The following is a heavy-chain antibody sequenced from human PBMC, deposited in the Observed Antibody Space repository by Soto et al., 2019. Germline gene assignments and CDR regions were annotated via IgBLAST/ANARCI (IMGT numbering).Heavy chain of an antibody. D-gene: IGHD3-9*01. Sequence: GGSLRLSCAASGFTFSSYAMSWVRQAPGKGLEWVSAISGSGGSTYYADSVKGRFTISRDNSKNTLYLQMNSLRAEDTAVYYCAKGILPDWLSHWYFDLWGRGTLVTVSS. CDR1: GFTFSSYA. CDR2: ISGSGGST. J-gene: IGHJ2*01. CDR3: AKGILPDWLSHWYFDL. V-gene: IGHV3-23*01.